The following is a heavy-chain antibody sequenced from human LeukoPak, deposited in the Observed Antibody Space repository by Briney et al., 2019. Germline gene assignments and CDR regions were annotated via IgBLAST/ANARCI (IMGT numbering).Heavy chain of an antibody. D-gene: IGHD2-21*02. CDR1: GFTFSTYA. CDR2: ISISGGTT. CDR3: AKGSHCGTDCYSIFDY. Sequence: GGSLRLSCAASGFTFSTYAMSWVPQAPGKGLEWVSAISISGGTTYYADSVKGRFTISRDNSKNTLYLQMNSLRAEDTAVYYCAKGSHCGTDCYSIFDYWGQGTLVTVSS. V-gene: IGHV3-23*01. J-gene: IGHJ4*02.